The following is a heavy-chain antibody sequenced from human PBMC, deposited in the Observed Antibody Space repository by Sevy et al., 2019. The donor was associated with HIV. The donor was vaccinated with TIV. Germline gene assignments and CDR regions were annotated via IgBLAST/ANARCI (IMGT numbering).Heavy chain of an antibody. Sequence: GGSLRLSCEASGFIFYTFGMHWVRQAPGKGLEWVAVISYDGSNTYYADSVKGRFTISRDNSKNTMFLLMNGLRTEDTAVYYCARENLHRFDPWGQGTLVTVSS. CDR3: ARENLHRFDP. V-gene: IGHV3-33*01. CDR2: ISYDGSNT. J-gene: IGHJ5*02. CDR1: GFIFYTFG.